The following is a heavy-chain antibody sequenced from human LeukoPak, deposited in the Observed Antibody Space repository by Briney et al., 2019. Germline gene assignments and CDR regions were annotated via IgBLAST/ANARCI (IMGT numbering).Heavy chain of an antibody. CDR2: IYYSGST. CDR3: ARLAVAGPFDY. CDR1: GGSISSNNYY. V-gene: IGHV4-61*05. D-gene: IGHD6-19*01. J-gene: IGHJ4*02. Sequence: PSETLSLTCTVSGGSISSNNYYWGWIRQPPGKGLEWIGYIYYSGSTNYNPSLKSRVTISVDTSKNQFSLKLSSVTAADTAVYYCARLAVAGPFDYWGQGTLVTVSS.